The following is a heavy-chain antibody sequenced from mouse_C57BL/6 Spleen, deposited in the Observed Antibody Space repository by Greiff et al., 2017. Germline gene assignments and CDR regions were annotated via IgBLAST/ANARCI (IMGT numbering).Heavy chain of an antibody. D-gene: IGHD3-1*01. V-gene: IGHV2-4*01. J-gene: IGHJ1*03. CDR2: IWSGGST. Sequence: QVQLKESGPGLVQPSQSLSITCTVSGFSLTSYGVHWVRQPPGKGLEWLGVIWSGGSTDYNAAFISRLSISKDNSKSQVFFKMNSLQANDAAIDYCAKGGGLYFDVWGTGTTVTVAS. CDR1: GFSLTSYG. CDR3: AKGGGLYFDV.